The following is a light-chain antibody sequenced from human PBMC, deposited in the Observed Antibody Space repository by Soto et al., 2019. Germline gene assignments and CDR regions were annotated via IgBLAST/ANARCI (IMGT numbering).Light chain of an antibody. CDR1: SSDVGAYNY. Sequence: QSVLTQPASVSGSPGQSITISCTGTSSDVGAYNYVSWYQHDAGKAPKLMIYDVNNRPSGVSNRFSGAKSGNTASLIISGLQAEDEADYYCSSYTTTNTVLFGGGTKLTVL. CDR3: SSYTTTNTVL. CDR2: DVN. J-gene: IGLJ2*01. V-gene: IGLV2-14*03.